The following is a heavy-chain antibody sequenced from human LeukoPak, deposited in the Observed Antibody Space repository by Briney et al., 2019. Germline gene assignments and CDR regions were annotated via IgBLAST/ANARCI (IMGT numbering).Heavy chain of an antibody. V-gene: IGHV1-2*02. CDR3: ARTSTVTTPLDY. J-gene: IGHJ4*02. D-gene: IGHD4-17*01. CDR2: INPNSGGT. Sequence: GASVKVSCKASGYTFTGYYLHWVRQAPGQGLEWMAWINPNSGGTNYAQKFQGRVTMTRDTSISTAYMELSRLRSDDTAVYYCARTSTVTTPLDYWGQGTLVTVSS. CDR1: GYTFTGYY.